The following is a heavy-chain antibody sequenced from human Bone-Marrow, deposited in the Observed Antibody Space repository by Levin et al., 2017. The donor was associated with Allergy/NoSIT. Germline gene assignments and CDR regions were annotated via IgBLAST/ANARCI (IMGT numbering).Heavy chain of an antibody. J-gene: IGHJ6*03. CDR3: ARLTGDCSGGACLSRYFYYYMDV. D-gene: IGHD2-15*01. CDR1: GGTFSTYA. V-gene: IGHV1-69*13. CDR2: IIPIFGPP. Sequence: SVKVSCKTSGGTFSTYAISWVRQAPGQGLEWMGGIIPIFGPPNYAQKFQGRVTISADESTNTAYMELSSLRSDDTAVFYCARLTGDCSGGACLSRYFYYYMDVWGKGTTVTVSS.